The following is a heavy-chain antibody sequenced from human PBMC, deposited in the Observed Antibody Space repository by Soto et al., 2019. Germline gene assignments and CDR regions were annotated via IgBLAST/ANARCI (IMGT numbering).Heavy chain of an antibody. CDR1: GFTFSSYA. D-gene: IGHD6-13*01. CDR2: ISGSGGST. J-gene: IGHJ6*02. CDR3: AKDSGSSWWYGMDV. Sequence: EVQLLESGGGLVQPGGSLRLSCAASGFTFSSYAMSWVRQAPGKGLDWVSAISGSGGSTYYADSVKGRFTISRDNSKNTLYLQMNSLRAEDTAVYYCAKDSGSSWWYGMDVWGQGTTVTVSS. V-gene: IGHV3-23*01.